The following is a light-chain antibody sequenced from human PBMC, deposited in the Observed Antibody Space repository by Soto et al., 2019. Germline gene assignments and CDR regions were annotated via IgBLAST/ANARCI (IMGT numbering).Light chain of an antibody. CDR2: EVT. CDR3: SSYAGSKMGV. CDR1: NSDVGRYKF. Sequence: QSALTQPPSASGSPGQSLTISCTGTNSDVGRYKFVSWYQQHPGKAPKLIIYEVTQRPSGVPDRFSASKSGNTASLTVSGLQAEDEADYYCSSYAGSKMGVFGTGTEVTVL. J-gene: IGLJ1*01. V-gene: IGLV2-8*01.